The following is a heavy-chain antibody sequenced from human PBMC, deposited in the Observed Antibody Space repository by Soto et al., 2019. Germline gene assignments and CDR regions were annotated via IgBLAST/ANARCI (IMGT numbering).Heavy chain of an antibody. D-gene: IGHD3-9*01. CDR2: INAGNGNT. V-gene: IGHV1-3*01. J-gene: IGHJ6*02. CDR1: GYTFTSYA. Sequence: ASVKVSCKASGYTFTSYAMHWVRQAPGQRLEWMGWINAGNGNTKYSQKSQGRVTITRDTSASTAYMELSSLRSEDTAVYYCARDRYYDILTGYEYYYYYYGMDVWGQGTTVTVSS. CDR3: ARDRYYDILTGYEYYYYYYGMDV.